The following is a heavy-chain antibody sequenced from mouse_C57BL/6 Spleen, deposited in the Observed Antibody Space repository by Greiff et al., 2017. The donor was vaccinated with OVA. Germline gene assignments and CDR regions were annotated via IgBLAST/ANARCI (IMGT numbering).Heavy chain of an antibody. Sequence: QVQLQQPGAELVRPGSSVKLSCKASGYTFTSYWMDWVKQRPGQGLEWIGNIYPSDSETHYNQKFKDKATLTVDKSSSTAYMQLSSLTAEDSAVYYCARPPIAQRYFDVWGTGTTVTVSS. CDR2: IYPSDSET. V-gene: IGHV1-61*01. CDR1: GYTFTSYW. J-gene: IGHJ1*03. D-gene: IGHD2-12*01. CDR3: ARPPIAQRYFDV.